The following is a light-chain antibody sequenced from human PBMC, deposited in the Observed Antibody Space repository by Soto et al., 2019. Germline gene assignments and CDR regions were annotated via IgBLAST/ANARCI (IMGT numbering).Light chain of an antibody. CDR1: SSDVGGYNY. Sequence: QSALTQPASVSGSPGQSITISCTGTSSDVGGYNYVSWYQQHPGKAHKLMIYDVSNRPSGVSNRFSGSTSGNTASLTISELQAEDEADYYCSSYTSSSTLVVVGGGTKLAVL. CDR3: SSYTSSSTLVV. V-gene: IGLV2-14*01. CDR2: DVS. J-gene: IGLJ2*01.